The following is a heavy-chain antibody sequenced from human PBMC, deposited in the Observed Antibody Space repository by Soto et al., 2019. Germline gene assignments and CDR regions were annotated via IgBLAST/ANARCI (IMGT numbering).Heavy chain of an antibody. V-gene: IGHV3-66*01. CDR1: GFTVSSNY. CDR2: TYSGGGST. D-gene: IGHD4-17*01. CDR3: ARAPAAYGGNSVDY. J-gene: IGHJ4*02. Sequence: VQLVESGGGLVQPGGSLRLSCAASGFTVSSNYMSWVRQAPGKRLEWVSVTYSGGGSTYYADSVKGRFTISRDNSKNTLYLQMNSLRAEDTAVYYCARAPAAYGGNSVDYWGRGTLVTVSS.